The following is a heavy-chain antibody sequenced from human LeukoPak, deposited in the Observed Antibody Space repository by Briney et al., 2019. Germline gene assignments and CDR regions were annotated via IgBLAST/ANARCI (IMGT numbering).Heavy chain of an antibody. CDR3: GTVFDH. J-gene: IGHJ4*02. CDR2: MGTDGDT. CDR1: GFTFSSYD. V-gene: IGHV3-13*01. Sequence: GGSLRLSCAASGFTFSSYDMHWVRQATGKGLEWVSVMGTDGDTYYLGSVKGRFTISRDNAKNTVSLQMNSLKAEDTAVYYCGTVFDHWGPGILVTVSS.